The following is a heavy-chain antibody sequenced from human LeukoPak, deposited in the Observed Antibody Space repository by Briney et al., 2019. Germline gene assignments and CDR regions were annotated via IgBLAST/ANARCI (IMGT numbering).Heavy chain of an antibody. CDR3: AKVYSSSIRRPYFDY. Sequence: GGSLRLSCAASEFTFSSYAMSWVRQAPGKGLEWVSAISGSGGSTYYADSVKGRFTISRDNSKNTLYLQMNSLRAEDTAVYYCAKVYSSSIRRPYFDYWGQGTLVTVSS. J-gene: IGHJ4*02. CDR1: EFTFSSYA. V-gene: IGHV3-23*01. D-gene: IGHD6-6*01. CDR2: ISGSGGST.